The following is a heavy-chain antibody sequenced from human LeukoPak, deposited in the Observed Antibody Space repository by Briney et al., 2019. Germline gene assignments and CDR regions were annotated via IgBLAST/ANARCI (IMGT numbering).Heavy chain of an antibody. D-gene: IGHD4-17*01. CDR1: GGSISSYY. J-gene: IGHJ4*02. Sequence: PSETLSLTCTVSGGSISSYYWSWIRQPAGKGLEWIGRIYTSGSTNYNPSLKSRVTISVDKSKNQFSLKLSSVTAADTAVYYCARDRGYGDYEYYFDYGGEGTLVTVSS. V-gene: IGHV4-4*07. CDR3: ARDRGYGDYEYYFDY. CDR2: IYTSGST.